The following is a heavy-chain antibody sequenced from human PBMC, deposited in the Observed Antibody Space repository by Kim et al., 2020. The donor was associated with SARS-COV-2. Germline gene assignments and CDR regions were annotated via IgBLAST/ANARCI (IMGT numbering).Heavy chain of an antibody. V-gene: IGHV1-24*01. Sequence: FQGRVTMTEDTSTDTAYMELSSLRSEDTAVYYCATEGYCGGDCYLNWFDPWGQGTLVTVSS. D-gene: IGHD2-21*02. CDR3: ATEGYCGGDCYLNWFDP. J-gene: IGHJ5*02.